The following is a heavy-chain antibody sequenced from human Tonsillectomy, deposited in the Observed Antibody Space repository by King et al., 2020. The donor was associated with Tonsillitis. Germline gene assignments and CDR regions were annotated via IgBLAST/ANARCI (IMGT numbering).Heavy chain of an antibody. Sequence: GQLVQSGGGLVKPGWSLRLSCAASGFTFSDYTINWVRQAPGKGLEWVSSINSRGRYIYYADSVKGRFTISRDNAKNLLFLQMNSLTADDTAVYYCARDRLSGDYWGQRTLVTVSS. CDR3: ARDRLSGDY. V-gene: IGHV3-21*01. CDR2: INSRGRYI. J-gene: IGHJ4*02. CDR1: GFTFSDYT. D-gene: IGHD2-21*02.